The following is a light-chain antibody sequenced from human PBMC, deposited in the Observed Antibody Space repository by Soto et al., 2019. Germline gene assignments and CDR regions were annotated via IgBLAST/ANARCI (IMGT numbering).Light chain of an antibody. Sequence: EIVLTQSPATLSLSPGERATLSCGASQSVTSSYLAWYQQKPGLAPKFLIYDASSRSTGIPDRFSGRGSGTDFTLTISRLEHEDFAVDYCQQYGSSPPVTFGQGTRREIK. CDR3: QQYGSSPPVT. CDR1: QSVTSSY. V-gene: IGKV3D-20*01. J-gene: IGKJ5*01. CDR2: DAS.